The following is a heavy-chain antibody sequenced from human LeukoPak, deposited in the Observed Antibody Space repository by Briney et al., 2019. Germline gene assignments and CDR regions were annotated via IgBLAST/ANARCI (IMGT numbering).Heavy chain of an antibody. Sequence: QTGGSLRLSCAASGFTLSSYAMSWVRQGPGKGLEWVSAISVSGNTYHADSVKGRFTISRDSSKNTLYLQMSSLRAGDTAVYYCARGYRAAGTDYWGQGTLVTVSS. CDR3: ARGYRAAGTDY. J-gene: IGHJ4*02. CDR1: GFTLSSYA. D-gene: IGHD6-13*01. V-gene: IGHV3-23*01. CDR2: ISVSGNT.